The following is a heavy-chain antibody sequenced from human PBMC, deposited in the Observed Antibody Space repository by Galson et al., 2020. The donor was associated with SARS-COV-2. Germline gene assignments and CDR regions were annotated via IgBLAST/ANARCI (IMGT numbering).Heavy chain of an antibody. J-gene: IGHJ4*02. V-gene: IGHV1-2*02. D-gene: IGHD3-16*02. CDR1: GYSFTGYY. Sequence: ASVKVSCKTSGYSFTGYYIHWVRQAPGQGLEWMGWINPYNGATNYAQKFQGRVTMTRDTSIHTTYMDLSRLTSDDTAIYFCARITRNEKRWGSHRYPLDYWGQGSLVTVSS. CDR3: ARITRNEKRWGSHRYPLDY. CDR2: INPYNGAT.